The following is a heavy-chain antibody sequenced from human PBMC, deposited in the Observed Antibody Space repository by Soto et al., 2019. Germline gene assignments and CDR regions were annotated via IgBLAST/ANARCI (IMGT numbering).Heavy chain of an antibody. CDR1: GGSISSYY. CDR2: IYYSGST. Sequence: SETLSLTCTVSGGSISSYYWSWIRQPPGKGLEWIGYIYYSGSTNYNPSLKSRVTISVDTSKNQFSLKLSSVTAADTAVYYCAAREDTIFFTGPLNDAFDIWGQGTMVTVSS. D-gene: IGHD3-9*01. J-gene: IGHJ3*02. V-gene: IGHV4-59*01. CDR3: AAREDTIFFTGPLNDAFDI.